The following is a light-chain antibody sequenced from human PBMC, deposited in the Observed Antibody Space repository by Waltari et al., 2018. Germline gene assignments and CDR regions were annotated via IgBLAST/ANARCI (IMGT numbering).Light chain of an antibody. CDR1: QSLEGNDGKIY. CDR3: MQLIEFPCS. Sequence: EIVMTQAPHSLPVTPGEPASISCRSSQSLEGNDGKIYLDWYLQKPGQSPQLLMYTLSHRASGVPDRFSGSGSGTDFTLMISRVEAEDVGVYYCMQLIEFPCSFGQGTRLEIK. J-gene: IGKJ2*02. CDR2: TLS. V-gene: IGKV2-40*01.